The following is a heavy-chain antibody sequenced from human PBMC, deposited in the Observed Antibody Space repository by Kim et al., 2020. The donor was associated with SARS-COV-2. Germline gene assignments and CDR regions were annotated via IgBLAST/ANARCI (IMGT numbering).Heavy chain of an antibody. CDR2: ST. J-gene: IGHJ4*02. D-gene: IGHD2-21*01. V-gene: IGHV3-23*05. CDR3: AKLIGTPDY. Sequence: STYYTGSAEGRFTISRDTSKNTLYLQMNSLRAEDTAVYYWAKLIGTPDYWGQGTLVTVSS.